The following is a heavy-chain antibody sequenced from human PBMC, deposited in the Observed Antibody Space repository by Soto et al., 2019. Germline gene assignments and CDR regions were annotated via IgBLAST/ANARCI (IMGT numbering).Heavy chain of an antibody. D-gene: IGHD1-1*01. V-gene: IGHV1-8*01. CDR2: LNPNTGDS. CDR3: ARRAETNGWNGFGADKYYFDF. J-gene: IGHJ4*02. Sequence: ASVKVSCKASGYTFTSYDIYGVRQATGQGLEWMGWLNPNTGDSAYAQKFQGRISVTSDTSINTVHMELSSLRSEDTAVYYCARRAETNGWNGFGADKYYFDFWGQGTLVTVSS. CDR1: GYTFTSYD.